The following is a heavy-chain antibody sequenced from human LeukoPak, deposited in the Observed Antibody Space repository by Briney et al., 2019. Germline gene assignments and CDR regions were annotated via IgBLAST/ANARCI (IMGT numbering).Heavy chain of an antibody. CDR2: ISSSSSYI. V-gene: IGHV3-11*06. D-gene: IGHD6-19*01. J-gene: IGHJ3*02. Sequence: GRSLRLSCAAAGFPFSDRYMSWIRQAPGKGLEWVSSISSSSSYIYYADSVKGRFTISRDNTKNSLYLQMSSLRAEDTAVYYCARDLYSSGWKYAFDIWGQGTMVTVSS. CDR3: ARDLYSSGWKYAFDI. CDR1: GFPFSDRY.